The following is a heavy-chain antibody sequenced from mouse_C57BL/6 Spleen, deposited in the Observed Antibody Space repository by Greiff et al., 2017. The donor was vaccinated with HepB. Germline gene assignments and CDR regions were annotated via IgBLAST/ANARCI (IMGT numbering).Heavy chain of an antibody. V-gene: IGHV1-64*01. D-gene: IGHD2-3*01. CDR3: ARAGLLYYFYY. CDR1: GYTFTSYW. CDR2: IHPNSGST. Sequence: QVQLQQPGAELVKPGASVKLSCKASGYTFTSYWMHWVKQRPGQGLEWIGMIHPNSGSTNYNEKFKSKATLTVDKSSSTAYMQLSSLTSEDSAVYYCARAGLLYYFYYWGQGTTLTVSS. J-gene: IGHJ2*01.